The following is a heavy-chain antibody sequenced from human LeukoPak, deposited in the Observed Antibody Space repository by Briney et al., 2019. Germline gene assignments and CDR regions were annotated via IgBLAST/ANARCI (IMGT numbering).Heavy chain of an antibody. Sequence: GGSLRLSCAASGFTFSTYSMNWVRQAPGKGLGWVSYISSTGSTLYYADSVKGRFTISRDNTKNSLYLQMNSPRAEDTAVYYCARDQRDYGGDWYFDLWGRGTLVTVSS. J-gene: IGHJ2*01. CDR3: ARDQRDYGGDWYFDL. CDR1: GFTFSTYS. V-gene: IGHV3-48*04. D-gene: IGHD4-23*01. CDR2: ISSTGSTL.